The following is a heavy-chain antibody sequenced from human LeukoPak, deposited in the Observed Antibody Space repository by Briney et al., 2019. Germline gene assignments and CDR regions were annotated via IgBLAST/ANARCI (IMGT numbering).Heavy chain of an antibody. D-gene: IGHD1-26*01. CDR1: GFTFSNHG. Sequence: GGSLRLSCTASGFTFSNHGMHWVRQAPGRGLEWVAFIRYDGITKYYADSVKGRFTISRDNSKNTLYLQMNSLRAEDTAVYYCAKDSKIVGATFRSYHYMDVWGKGTTVTISS. V-gene: IGHV3-30*02. CDR2: IRYDGITK. CDR3: AKDSKIVGATFRSYHYMDV. J-gene: IGHJ6*03.